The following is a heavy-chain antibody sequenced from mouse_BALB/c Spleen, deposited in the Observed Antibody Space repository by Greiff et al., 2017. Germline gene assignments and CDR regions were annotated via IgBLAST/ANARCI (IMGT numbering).Heavy chain of an antibody. CDR3: ARRRAYGNYGGRAY. D-gene: IGHD2-1*01. Sequence: EVQLQESGPSLVKPSQTLSLTCSVTGDSITSGYWNWIRKFPGNKLEYMGYISYSGSTYYNPSLKSRISITRDTTKNQYYLQLNSVTTEDTATYYCARRRAYGNYGGRAYWGQGTLVTVSA. J-gene: IGHJ3*01. CDR2: ISYSGST. V-gene: IGHV3-8*02. CDR1: GDSITSGY.